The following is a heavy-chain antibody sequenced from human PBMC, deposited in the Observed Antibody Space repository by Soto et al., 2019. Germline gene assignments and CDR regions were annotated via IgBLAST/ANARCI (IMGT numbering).Heavy chain of an antibody. J-gene: IGHJ4*02. Sequence: SVKVSCKASGGTFSSYAISWVRQAPGQGLEWMGGIIPIFGTANYAQKFQGRVTMTTDTSTSTAYMELRSLRSDDTAVYYCARDGITVAGSCDYWGQGTLVTVSS. D-gene: IGHD6-19*01. V-gene: IGHV1-69*05. CDR1: GGTFSSYA. CDR3: ARDGITVAGSCDY. CDR2: IIPIFGTA.